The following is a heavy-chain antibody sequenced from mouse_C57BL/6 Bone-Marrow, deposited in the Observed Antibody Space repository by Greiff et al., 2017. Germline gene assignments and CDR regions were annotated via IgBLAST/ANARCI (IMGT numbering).Heavy chain of an antibody. D-gene: IGHD2-3*01. J-gene: IGHJ2*01. CDR1: GYTFTSYW. CDR2: INPRSGYT. CDR3: ARRSGYFNFDY. V-gene: IGHV1-7*01. Sequence: QVHVKQSGAELAKPGASVKLSCKASGYTFTSYWMHWVQQRPGQGLEWIGYINPRSGYTKYNQKFKDKATLTADKSSSTAYMQLSSLTYEDSAVYYCARRSGYFNFDYWGQGTTLTVSS.